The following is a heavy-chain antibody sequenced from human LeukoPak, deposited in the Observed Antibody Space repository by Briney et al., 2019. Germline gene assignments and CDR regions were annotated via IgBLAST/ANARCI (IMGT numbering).Heavy chain of an antibody. Sequence: GGSLRVSCAASGFTFSRYAMSWVRQAPGKGLEWVSAISDSGGNTYYADSVKGRFTISRDNSKNTLYLQMNSLRAEDTAFYYCAKSYSTGWYPNWFDPWGQGTLVTVSS. CDR3: AKSYSTGWYPNWFDP. CDR1: GFTFSRYA. V-gene: IGHV3-23*01. D-gene: IGHD6-19*01. CDR2: ISDSGGNT. J-gene: IGHJ5*02.